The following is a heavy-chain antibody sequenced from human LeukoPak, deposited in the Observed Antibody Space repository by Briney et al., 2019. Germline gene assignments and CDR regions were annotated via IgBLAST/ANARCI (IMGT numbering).Heavy chain of an antibody. CDR2: IYYSGST. V-gene: IGHV4-61*01. CDR3: ASVGSYYYDSSGPSNAFDI. J-gene: IGHJ3*02. Sequence: PSETLSLTCTVSGGSISSGSYYWSWIRQPPGKGLEWIGYIYYSGSTNYNPSLKSRVTISVDTSKNQFSLKLSSVTAADTAVYYCASVGSYYYDSSGPSNAFDIWGQGTMVTVSS. CDR1: GGSISSGSYY. D-gene: IGHD3-22*01.